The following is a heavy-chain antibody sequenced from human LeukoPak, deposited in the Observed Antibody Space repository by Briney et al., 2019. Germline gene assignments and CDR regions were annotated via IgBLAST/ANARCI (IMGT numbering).Heavy chain of an antibody. CDR1: GGSISSYY. D-gene: IGHD6-19*01. J-gene: IGHJ3*02. V-gene: IGHV4-34*01. CDR3: ARDFRVYAVAGKSAFDI. Sequence: SETLSLTCTVSGGSISSYYWSWIRQPPGKGLGWIGEINHSGSTNYNPSLKSRVTISVDTSKNQFSLKLSSVTAADTAVYYCARDFRVYAVAGKSAFDIWGQGTMVTVSS. CDR2: INHSGST.